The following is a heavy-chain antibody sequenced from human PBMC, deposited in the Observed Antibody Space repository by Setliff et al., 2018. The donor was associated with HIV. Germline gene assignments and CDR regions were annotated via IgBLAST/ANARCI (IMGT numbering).Heavy chain of an antibody. CDR2: IIPMFGTA. Sequence: GASVKVSCKASGGTFKTYAISWVRQAPGQGLEWMGGIIPMFGTANYEQKFQGRFTITADKSTSTAYMELSSLRSEDTAVYYCARAVGGGFDPWGQGTLVTVSS. CDR3: ARAVGGGFDP. CDR1: GGTFKTYA. J-gene: IGHJ5*02. D-gene: IGHD3-16*01. V-gene: IGHV1-69*06.